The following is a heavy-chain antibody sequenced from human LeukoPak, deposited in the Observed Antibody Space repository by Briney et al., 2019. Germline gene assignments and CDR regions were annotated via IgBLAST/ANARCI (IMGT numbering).Heavy chain of an antibody. CDR1: GFTFSSYG. Sequence: GRSLRLSCAASGFTFSSYGMHWVRQAPGKGLEWVAVIWYDGSNKYYADSVKGRFTISRDNSKNTLYLQMNSLRAEDTAVYYCARGRGPYSSSWYEGYFDYWGQGTLVTVSS. J-gene: IGHJ4*02. D-gene: IGHD6-13*01. V-gene: IGHV3-30*19. CDR2: IWYDGSNK. CDR3: ARGRGPYSSSWYEGYFDY.